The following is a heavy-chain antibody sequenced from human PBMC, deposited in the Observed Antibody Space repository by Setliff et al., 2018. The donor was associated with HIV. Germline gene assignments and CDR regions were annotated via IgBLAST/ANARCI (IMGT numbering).Heavy chain of an antibody. CDR2: INCYSGDS. D-gene: IGHD3-3*01. CDR1: GYSFFSYS. CDR3: ARDSDNFWSGYYAAFDY. V-gene: IGHV1-18*01. J-gene: IGHJ4*02. Sequence: ASVKVFCKASGYSFFSYSITWVRQAPGQGLEWVGWINCYSGDSKFPGKLQGRVTMTTDTSSSTAYLDLRSLRSDDTAVYYCARDSDNFWSGYYAAFDYWGQGTLVTVSS.